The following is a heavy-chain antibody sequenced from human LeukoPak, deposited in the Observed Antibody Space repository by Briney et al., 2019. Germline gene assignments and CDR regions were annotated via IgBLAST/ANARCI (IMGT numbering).Heavy chain of an antibody. CDR3: ARGGSSGYYYG. V-gene: IGHV4-4*07. D-gene: IGHD3-22*01. J-gene: IGHJ4*02. Sequence: PSETLSLTCAVSGGSISSYYWSWIRQPAGKGLEWIGRLYTSGSTNYNPSLKSRVTMSVDTSKNQFSLKLTSMSAADTAVYYCARGGSSGYYYGWGQGTLVTVSS. CDR1: GGSISSYY. CDR2: LYTSGST.